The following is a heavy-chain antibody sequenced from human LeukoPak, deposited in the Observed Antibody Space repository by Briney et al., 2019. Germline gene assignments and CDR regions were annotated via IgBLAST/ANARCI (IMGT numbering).Heavy chain of an antibody. Sequence: GGSLRLSCAASGFTVSSNYMSWVRQAPGKGLEWVSVIYSGGSTYYADSVKGRFTISRDNSKNTLYLQMNSLRAEDTAVYYCARGYDRNYGSGSYPWFDPWGQGTLVTVSS. V-gene: IGHV3-53*01. CDR3: ARGYDRNYGSGSYPWFDP. CDR1: GFTVSSNY. CDR2: IYSGGST. D-gene: IGHD3-10*01. J-gene: IGHJ5*02.